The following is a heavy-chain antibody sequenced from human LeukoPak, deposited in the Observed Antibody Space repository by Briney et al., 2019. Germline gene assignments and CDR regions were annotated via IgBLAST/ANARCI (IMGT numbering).Heavy chain of an antibody. CDR2: IKQEGNEK. CDR1: GFTFRSYW. J-gene: IGHJ4*02. V-gene: IGHV3-7*05. CDR3: AANGGPFDF. D-gene: IGHD4-23*01. Sequence: GGSLRLSCAASGFTFRSYWMSWVRQAPGKGLEFVANIKQEGNEKYYVDSVKGRFTISRDNAKNSLYLQMNGLRAEDTAVYYCAANGGPFDFWGRGTLVTVSA.